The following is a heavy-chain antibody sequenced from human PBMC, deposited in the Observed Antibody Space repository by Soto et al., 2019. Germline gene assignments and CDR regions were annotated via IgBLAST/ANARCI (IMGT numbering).Heavy chain of an antibody. V-gene: IGHV4-34*01. J-gene: IGHJ4*02. CDR1: GGSFSGYY. Sequence: NPSETLSLTCAVYGGSFSGYYWSWIRQPPGKGLEWIGEINHSGSTNYNPSLKSRVTISVDTSKNQFSLKLSSVTAADTAVYYCAIWGSYQLLKSRPGGEGPFDYWGQGTLVTVSS. D-gene: IGHD2-2*01. CDR3: AIWGSYQLLKSRPGGEGPFDY. CDR2: INHSGST.